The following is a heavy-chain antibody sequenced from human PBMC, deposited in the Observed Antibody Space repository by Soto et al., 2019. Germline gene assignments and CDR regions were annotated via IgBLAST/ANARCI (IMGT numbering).Heavy chain of an antibody. V-gene: IGHV3-74*03. Sequence: GGSLRLSCAASGFSLSPYWMHWVRQAPGRGLEWVSRLSSDGFGAAYADSVKGRFFISRDNAKNSLYLEMNSLRAEDTAVYYCARESEDLTSNFDYWGQGTLVTVSS. CDR2: LSSDGFGA. CDR1: GFSLSPYW. J-gene: IGHJ4*02. CDR3: ARESEDLTSNFDY.